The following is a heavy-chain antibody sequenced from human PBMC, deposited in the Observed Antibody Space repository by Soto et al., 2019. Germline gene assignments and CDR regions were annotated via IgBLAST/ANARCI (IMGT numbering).Heavy chain of an antibody. CDR3: AREVVVKSNYYYYYGMDV. V-gene: IGHV4-30-4*01. CDR1: GGSISSGDYY. CDR2: IYYSGST. J-gene: IGHJ6*02. Sequence: SETLSLTCTVSGGSISSGDYYWSWIRQRPGKGLEWIGYIYYSGSTYYNPSLKSRVTISVDTSKNQFSLKLSSVTAADTAVYYCAREVVVKSNYYYYYGMDVWGQGTTVTVSS. D-gene: IGHD3-22*01.